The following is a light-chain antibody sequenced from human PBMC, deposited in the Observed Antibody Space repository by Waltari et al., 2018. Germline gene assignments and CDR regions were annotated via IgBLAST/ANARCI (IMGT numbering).Light chain of an antibody. CDR1: ESVSRA. Sequence: EIVLTQSPGTLSLSPGESATLSCRASESVSRALAWYQQIPGQAPRLLIYDASARATGMPDRFSGSGSGTDFSLTISRLEPEDFELYYCQHYRSLPVTFGQGTKVEIK. CDR3: QHYRSLPVT. V-gene: IGKV3-20*01. CDR2: DAS. J-gene: IGKJ1*01.